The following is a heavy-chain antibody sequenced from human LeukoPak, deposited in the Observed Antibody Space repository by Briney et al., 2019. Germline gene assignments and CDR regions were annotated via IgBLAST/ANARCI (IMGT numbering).Heavy chain of an antibody. J-gene: IGHJ2*01. D-gene: IGHD6-19*01. CDR2: IYSGGST. V-gene: IGHV3-66*01. Sequence: GKGLEWVSVIYSGGSTYYADSVKGRFTISRDNSKNTLYLQMNSLRAEDTAVYYCARDSSGWFGPNWYFDLWGRGTLVTVSS. CDR3: ARDSSGWFGPNWYFDL.